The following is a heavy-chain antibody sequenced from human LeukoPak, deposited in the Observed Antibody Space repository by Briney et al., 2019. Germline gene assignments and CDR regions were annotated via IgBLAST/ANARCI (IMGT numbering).Heavy chain of an antibody. J-gene: IGHJ4*02. CDR2: ISYSGNT. Sequence: SETLSHTCTVSGGSINSYYWSWIRQPAGKGLEWIGRISYSGNTDYNPSLKGRVTMSVEASKSQVSLKLRSVTAADTAMYYCARDMFYYSSGSYFGLDYWGQGTLLTVSS. V-gene: IGHV4-4*07. CDR3: ARDMFYYSSGSYFGLDY. CDR1: GGSINSYY. D-gene: IGHD3-10*01.